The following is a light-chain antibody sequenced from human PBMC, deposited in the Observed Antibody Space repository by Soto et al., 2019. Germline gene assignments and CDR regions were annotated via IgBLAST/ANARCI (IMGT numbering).Light chain of an antibody. CDR2: GAS. CDR3: QQADSFAR. Sequence: DIQVTQSPSFVSASVGDRITITCRASQDISNWLAWYQQHPGKAPKLLIYGASSLHSGVPSRFSGSGSGTEFPLTISGLQPEDFATYFCQQADSFARFGQGTKIDMK. J-gene: IGKJ1*01. CDR1: QDISNW. V-gene: IGKV1-12*01.